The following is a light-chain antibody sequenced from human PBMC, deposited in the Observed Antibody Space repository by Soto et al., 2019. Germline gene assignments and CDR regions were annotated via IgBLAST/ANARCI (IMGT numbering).Light chain of an antibody. CDR1: QSVNSN. V-gene: IGKV3-15*01. Sequence: EIAMTQSPATLSVSPGERATLSCRARQSVNSNLACYQQKPGHAPRLLIYGVSTRANGIPTRFSGRGAGTEVTLSVSSLQSGEFAVYYCQQYNNAPLTFGGGTELEIK. CDR3: QQYNNAPLT. CDR2: GVS. J-gene: IGKJ4*01.